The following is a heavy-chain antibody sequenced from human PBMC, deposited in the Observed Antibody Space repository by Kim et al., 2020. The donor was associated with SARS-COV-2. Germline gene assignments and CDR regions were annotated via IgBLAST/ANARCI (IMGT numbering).Heavy chain of an antibody. J-gene: IGHJ4*02. CDR3: TRQDCIGSSCGGY. V-gene: IGHV3-73*01. CDR2: IRDIGNRYVT. Sequence: GGSLRLSCAISGLTVSGSSMHWVRQASGKGLEWVGRIRDIGNRYVTAYGASVEGRFTISIDDSQNMVYLQMNSLKTEDTAVYYCTRQDCIGSSCGGYWGQGTLVTVSS. D-gene: IGHD2-15*01. CDR1: GLTVSGSS.